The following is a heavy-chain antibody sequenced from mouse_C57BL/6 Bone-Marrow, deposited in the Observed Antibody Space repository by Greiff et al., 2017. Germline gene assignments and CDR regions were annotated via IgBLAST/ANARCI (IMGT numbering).Heavy chain of an antibody. D-gene: IGHD1-1*01. CDR1: GYAFTNYL. V-gene: IGHV1-54*01. Sequence: VMLVESGAELVRPGTSVKVSCKASGYAFTNYLIEWVKQRPGQGLEWIGVINPGSGGTNYNEKFKGKATLTADKSSSTAYMQLSSLTSEDSAVYFCAGDGYYYGSSSFAYWGQGTLVTVSA. CDR3: AGDGYYYGSSSFAY. CDR2: INPGSGGT. J-gene: IGHJ3*01.